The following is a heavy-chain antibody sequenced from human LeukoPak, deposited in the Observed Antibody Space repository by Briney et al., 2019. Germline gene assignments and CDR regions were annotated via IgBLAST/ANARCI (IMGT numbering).Heavy chain of an antibody. D-gene: IGHD3-22*01. J-gene: IGHJ6*02. CDR2: IIPIFGTA. Sequence: SVKVSCTASGGTFSSYAISWVRQAPGQGLEWMGGIIPIFGTANYAQKFQGRVTITADESTSTAYMELSSLRSEYTAVYYCARDSSGHHPLYYYGMDVWGQGTTVTVSS. CDR1: GGTFSSYA. CDR3: ARDSSGHHPLYYYGMDV. V-gene: IGHV1-69*01.